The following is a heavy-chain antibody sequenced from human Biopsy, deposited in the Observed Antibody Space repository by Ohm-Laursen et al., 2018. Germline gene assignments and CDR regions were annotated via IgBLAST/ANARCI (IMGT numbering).Heavy chain of an antibody. CDR3: TRGGYYYDSLAYYYWFDP. Sequence: SVKVSCNASGYTITGYHVHWVRQAPGQGLEWMGWINAKTGDTNYAQKFQGRVTMTRDTSISTAYVDLSSLRSDDTAVYYCTRGGYYYDSLAYYYWFDPWGQGTLVTVSS. D-gene: IGHD3-22*01. J-gene: IGHJ5*02. CDR1: GYTITGYH. CDR2: INAKTGDT. V-gene: IGHV1-2*02.